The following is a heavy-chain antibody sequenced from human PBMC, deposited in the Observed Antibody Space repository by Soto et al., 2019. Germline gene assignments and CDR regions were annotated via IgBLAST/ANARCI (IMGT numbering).Heavy chain of an antibody. J-gene: IGHJ5*02. Sequence: QVQLVQSGAEVKKPGASVKVSCKASGYTFTSYGISWVRQAPGQGLEWMGWISAYNGNTNYAQKLQGRVTMTTDTSTSTAYMDLRSLRSDDTAVYYCARDRYYDILTGSNWFDPWGQGTLVTVSS. CDR2: ISAYNGNT. V-gene: IGHV1-18*04. CDR3: ARDRYYDILTGSNWFDP. D-gene: IGHD3-9*01. CDR1: GYTFTSYG.